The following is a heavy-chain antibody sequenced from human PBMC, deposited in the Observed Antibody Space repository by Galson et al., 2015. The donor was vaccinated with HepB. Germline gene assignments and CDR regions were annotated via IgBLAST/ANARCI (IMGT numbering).Heavy chain of an antibody. D-gene: IGHD3-3*01. V-gene: IGHV3-23*01. J-gene: IGHJ4*02. CDR2: ISGSGDTT. Sequence: SLRLSCAASGFTFSAYAMSWVRQAPGKGLEWVSGISGSGDTTYYADSVKGRFTISRGNSKNTLYLQMNSLRADDTAVYYCAKATNYDFWSGHYNWGQGTLVSVSS. CDR1: GFTFSAYA. CDR3: AKATNYDFWSGHYN.